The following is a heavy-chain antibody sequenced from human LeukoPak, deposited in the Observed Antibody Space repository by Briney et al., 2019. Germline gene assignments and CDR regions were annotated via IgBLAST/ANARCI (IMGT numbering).Heavy chain of an antibody. CDR2: IRHDEANH. CDR3: AKEYTPSSPLGEFAS. V-gene: IGHV3-30*02. D-gene: IGHD6-6*01. CDR1: GFTLTSFA. Sequence: GGSLRLSCAVSGFTLTSFAMHWVRQAPGKGLEWVALIRHDEANHYYADSVQGRFTISRDTSKNTLYLQMNNLRVEDTAVYYCAKEYTPSSPLGEFASWGQGTLVTASS. J-gene: IGHJ4*02.